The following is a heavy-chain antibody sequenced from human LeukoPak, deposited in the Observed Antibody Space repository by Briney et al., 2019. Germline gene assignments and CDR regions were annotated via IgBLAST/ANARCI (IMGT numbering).Heavy chain of an antibody. D-gene: IGHD2-2*01. V-gene: IGHV3-15*01. CDR3: ARDRGEYQLLEGWIDYGMDV. CDR1: GFTFSNAW. J-gene: IGHJ6*04. Sequence: GGSLRVSCAASGFTFSNAWMSWVRQAPGKGLEWVGRIKSKTDGGTTDYAAPVKGRFTISRDDSKNTLYLQMNSLKTEDTAVYYCARDRGEYQLLEGWIDYGMDVWGKGTTVTVSS. CDR2: IKSKTDGGTT.